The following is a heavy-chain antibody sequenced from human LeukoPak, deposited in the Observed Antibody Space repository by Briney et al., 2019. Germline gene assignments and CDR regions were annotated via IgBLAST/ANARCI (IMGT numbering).Heavy chain of an antibody. V-gene: IGHV4-61*02. D-gene: IGHD2-15*01. Sequence: PSQTLSLTCTVSGGSISSGFYYWTWIRQPAGKGLEWIGRIYTSGTTNYNPSLKNRVTISVDTSRNHFSLKLSSVTAADTAVYYCARTTEGYCRGVSCYYYYYYMDVWGKGTTVTVSS. J-gene: IGHJ6*03. CDR1: GGSISSGFYY. CDR2: IYTSGTT. CDR3: ARTTEGYCRGVSCYYYYYYMDV.